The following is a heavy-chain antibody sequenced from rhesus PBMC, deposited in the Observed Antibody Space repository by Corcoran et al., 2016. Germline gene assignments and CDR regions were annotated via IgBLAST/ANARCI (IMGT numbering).Heavy chain of an antibody. CDR3: ARGSYYSGSSDY. CDR2: SSGSSGST. V-gene: IGHV4-65*01. Sequence: QVQLQESGPGLVKPSETLSLTCAVSGGSISSSNWWSWIRQPPGKGLELIGLSSGSSGSTYYNPSLNSRVTISTDTSKNQFSLKLSSVTAADTAVYYCARGSYYSGSSDYWGQGVLVTDSS. J-gene: IGHJ4*01. D-gene: IGHD3-16*01. CDR1: GGSISSSNW.